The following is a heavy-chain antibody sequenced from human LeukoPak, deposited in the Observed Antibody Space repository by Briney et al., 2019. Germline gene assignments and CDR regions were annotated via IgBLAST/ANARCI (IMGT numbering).Heavy chain of an antibody. D-gene: IGHD2-2*01. Sequence: PGGSLRLSCAASGFTFSSYAMSWVRQAPGKGLEWVSAISGSGGSTYYADSVKGRFTISRDNSKNTLYLQMNSLRAEDTAVYYCARGGWYCSSPSCPTDYWGQGTLVTVSS. CDR3: ARGGWYCSSPSCPTDY. J-gene: IGHJ4*02. CDR1: GFTFSSYA. CDR2: ISGSGGST. V-gene: IGHV3-23*01.